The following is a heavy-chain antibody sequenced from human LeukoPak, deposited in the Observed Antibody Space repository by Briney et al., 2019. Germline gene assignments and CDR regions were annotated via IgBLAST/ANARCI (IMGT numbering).Heavy chain of an antibody. V-gene: IGHV3-53*01. J-gene: IGHJ4*02. CDR2: IYSGGST. Sequence: GGSLRLSCAASGFTVSSNYMSWVRQAPGKGLEWVSVIYSGGSTYYADSVKGRFTISRDNSKNTLYLLMNSLRAEDTAVYYCARGGVAEAAEVDYWGQGTLVTVSS. CDR3: ARGGVAEAAEVDY. D-gene: IGHD6-19*01. CDR1: GFTVSSNY.